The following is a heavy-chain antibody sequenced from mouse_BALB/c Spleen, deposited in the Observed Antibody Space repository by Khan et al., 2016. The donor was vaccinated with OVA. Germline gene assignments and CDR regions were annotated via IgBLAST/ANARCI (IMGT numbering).Heavy chain of an antibody. D-gene: IGHD3-1*01. Sequence: VQLKESGPGLVKPSQSLSLTCSVTGYSITSGYFWNWIRQFPGNKLEWMGYIRYDGDYNYNPSLKNRISIIRDPSKNQFFLRLNSVTPEDTATYYCARGGSSGPAWFTSWGQGTLLTVSA. CDR2: IRYDGDY. CDR3: ARGGSSGPAWFTS. J-gene: IGHJ3*01. CDR1: GYSITSGYF. V-gene: IGHV3-6*02.